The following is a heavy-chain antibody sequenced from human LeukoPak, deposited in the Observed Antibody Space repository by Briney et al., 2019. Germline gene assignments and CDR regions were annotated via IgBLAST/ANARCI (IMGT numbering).Heavy chain of an antibody. J-gene: IGHJ4*02. CDR3: ARGHPIGY. CDR2: ISSSSSTI. Sequence: GGSLRLSCAASGFTFSSYSMNWVRQAPGKGLEWVSYISSSSSTIYYADSVKGRFTISRDNAKNSLYLQMNSLRAEDTAVYYCARGHPIGYWGQGTLVTVSS. V-gene: IGHV3-48*04. CDR1: GFTFSSYS.